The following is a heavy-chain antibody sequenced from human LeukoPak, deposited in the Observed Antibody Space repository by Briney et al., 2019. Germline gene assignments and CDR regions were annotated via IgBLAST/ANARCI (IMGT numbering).Heavy chain of an antibody. V-gene: IGHV1-2*02. CDR3: ARTLWFGELLIGC. CDR2: INPNSGGT. Sequence: ASVKVSCKASGYTFTGYYMHWVRQAPGQGLEWMGWINPNSGGTNYAQKFQGRVTMTRDTSISTAYMELSRLRSDDTAVYYCARTLWFGELLIGCWGQGTLVTVSS. J-gene: IGHJ4*02. CDR1: GYTFTGYY. D-gene: IGHD3-10*01.